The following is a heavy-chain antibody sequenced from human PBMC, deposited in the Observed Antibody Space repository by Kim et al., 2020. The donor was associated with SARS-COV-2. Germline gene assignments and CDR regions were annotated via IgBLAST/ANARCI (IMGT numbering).Heavy chain of an antibody. CDR3: ARDPQSWYSGSQGYFDY. CDR2: ISYDGSNK. J-gene: IGHJ4*02. V-gene: IGHV3-30-3*01. Sequence: GGSLRLSCAASGFTFSSYAMHWVRQAPGKGLEWVAVISYDGSNKYYADSVKGRFTISRDNSKNTLYLQMNSLRAEDTAVYYCARDPQSWYSGSQGYFDYWGQGTLVTVSS. CDR1: GFTFSSYA. D-gene: IGHD1-26*01.